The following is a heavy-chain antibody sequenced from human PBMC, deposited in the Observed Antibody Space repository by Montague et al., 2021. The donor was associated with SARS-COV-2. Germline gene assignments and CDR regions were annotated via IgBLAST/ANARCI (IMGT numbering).Heavy chain of an antibody. CDR3: AHLIRYYDIFTGIPFDD. D-gene: IGHD3-9*01. V-gene: IGHV2-5*01. Sequence: PALVKPTQTLTLTCTFSGFSLSTPNVGVAWIRQPPGKALEWLAVIYSNGDKRYSPSLQRRLTITKDTSRNQVVLSLTNVDPLDTATYYCAHLIRYYDIFTGIPFDDRGQGTQVTVSS. CDR2: IYSNGDK. CDR1: GFSLSTPNVG. J-gene: IGHJ4*02.